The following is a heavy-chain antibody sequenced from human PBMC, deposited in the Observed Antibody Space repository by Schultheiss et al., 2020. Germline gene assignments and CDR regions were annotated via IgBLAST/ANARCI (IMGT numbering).Heavy chain of an antibody. CDR3: ARGKDGYWDY. J-gene: IGHJ4*02. CDR2: INPGDSDT. V-gene: IGHV5-51*01. D-gene: IGHD3-22*01. Sequence: GESLKISCKGSGYSFTSYWIGWVRQMPGEGLEWMGIINPGDSDTRYSPSFRGQVTISADKSINTACLQWSSLKASDTAMYFCARGKDGYWDYWGQGTLVTVSS. CDR1: GYSFTSYW.